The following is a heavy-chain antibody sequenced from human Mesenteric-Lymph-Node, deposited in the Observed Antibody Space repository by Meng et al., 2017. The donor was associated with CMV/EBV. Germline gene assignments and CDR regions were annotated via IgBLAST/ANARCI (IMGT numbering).Heavy chain of an antibody. CDR3: AKQYVNI. CDR2: IYSDSSIT. Sequence: GGSLRLSCAASGFTLSSYPMSWVRQAPGKGLEWVSIIYSDSSITYYADSVKGRFIISRDNSKNTLDLQMNSLRAEDTAVYYCAKQYVNIWGQGTMVTVSS. D-gene: IGHD3-16*01. J-gene: IGHJ3*02. CDR1: GFTLSSYP. V-gene: IGHV3-23*03.